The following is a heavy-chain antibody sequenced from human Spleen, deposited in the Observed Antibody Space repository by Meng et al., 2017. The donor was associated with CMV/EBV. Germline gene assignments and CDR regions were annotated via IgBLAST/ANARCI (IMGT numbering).Heavy chain of an antibody. CDR1: GFTFSSYA. CDR2: ISGSGGST. D-gene: IGHD2-15*01. CDR3: AKVYSWQLPHSPGWYFDH. J-gene: IGHJ2*01. Sequence: GESLKISCAASGFTFSSYAISWVRQAPGKGLEWVSAISGSGGSTYYADSVKGRFTISRDNSKTTLYLQMNSLRAEDTAVYYCAKVYSWQLPHSPGWYFDHWGRGTLVTVSS. V-gene: IGHV3-23*01.